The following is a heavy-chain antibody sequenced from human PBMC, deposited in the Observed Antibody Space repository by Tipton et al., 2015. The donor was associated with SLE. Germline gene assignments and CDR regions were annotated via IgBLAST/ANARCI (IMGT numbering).Heavy chain of an antibody. CDR1: GGSFSGYY. D-gene: IGHD1-26*01. CDR3: AREMGRWGAFDP. CDR2: IYYSGST. J-gene: IGHJ5*02. V-gene: IGHV4-34*09. Sequence: TLSLTCEVYGGSFSGYYWSWIRQEPGKGLEWIGYIYYSGSTHYNPSLKSRVSISLDTSKNQFSLNVDSMTDADTAVYYCAREMGRWGAFDPWGQGTLVTVSS.